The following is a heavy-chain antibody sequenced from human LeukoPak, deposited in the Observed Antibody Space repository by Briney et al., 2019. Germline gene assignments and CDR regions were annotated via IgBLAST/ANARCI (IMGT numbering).Heavy chain of an antibody. Sequence: PGRSLRLSCAASGFTFSSYAMHWVRQAPGKGLEWVAVISYDGSNKYYADSVKGRFTISRDNSKNTLYLQMNSLRAEDTAVYYCARDNSGYGPDYWGQGTLVTVSS. D-gene: IGHD5-12*01. V-gene: IGHV3-30-3*01. CDR2: ISYDGSNK. CDR1: GFTFSSYA. CDR3: ARDNSGYGPDY. J-gene: IGHJ4*02.